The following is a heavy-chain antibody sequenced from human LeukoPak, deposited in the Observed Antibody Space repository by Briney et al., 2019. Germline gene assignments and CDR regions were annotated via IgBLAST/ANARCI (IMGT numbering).Heavy chain of an antibody. CDR3: ARDDKGVFGVVKEGYFQH. Sequence: AASVKVSCKASGGTFSSYAISWVRQAPGQGLEWMGGIIPIFGTANYAQKFQGRVTITADESTSTAYMELSSLRSEDTAVYYCARDDKGVFGVVKEGYFQHWGQGTLVTVSS. D-gene: IGHD3-3*01. J-gene: IGHJ1*01. CDR1: GGTFSSYA. V-gene: IGHV1-69*13. CDR2: IIPIFGTA.